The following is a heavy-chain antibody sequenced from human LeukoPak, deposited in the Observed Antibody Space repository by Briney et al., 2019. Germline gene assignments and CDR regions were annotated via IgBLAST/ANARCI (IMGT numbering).Heavy chain of an antibody. CDR2: ISGSGGST. CDR1: GFTFSSYA. CDR3: AKAFYYRTYYFDY. D-gene: IGHD2/OR15-2a*01. V-gene: IGHV3-23*01. J-gene: IGHJ4*02. Sequence: PGGSLRLSCAASGFTFSSYAMSWVRQAPGKGLEWVSAISGSGGSTYYADSVKGRFTISRGNSKNTLYLQMNSLRAEDTAVYYCAKAFYYRTYYFDYWGQGTLVTVSS.